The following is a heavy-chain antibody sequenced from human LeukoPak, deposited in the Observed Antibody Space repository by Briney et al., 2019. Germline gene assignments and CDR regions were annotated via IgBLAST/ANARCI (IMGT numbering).Heavy chain of an antibody. J-gene: IGHJ6*02. Sequence: ASVKVSCKASGYTFTSYYMHWVRQAPGQGLEWMGVINPSGGSTSYAQKSQGRVTMTRDTSTSTVYMELSSLRSEDTAVYYCARDLVLRILEWPPGPMDVWGQGTTVTVSS. CDR1: GYTFTSYY. CDR2: INPSGGST. CDR3: ARDLVLRILEWPPGPMDV. D-gene: IGHD3-3*01. V-gene: IGHV1-46*01.